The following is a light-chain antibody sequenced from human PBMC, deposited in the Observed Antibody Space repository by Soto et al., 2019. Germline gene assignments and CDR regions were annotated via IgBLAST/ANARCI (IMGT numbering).Light chain of an antibody. CDR3: QSYATGLSVLYV. CDR1: SSNIGAGYD. Sequence: QPVLTQPPSVSGAPGRRVTISCTGSSSNIGAGYDVHWYQQLPGTAPKLLIYGNNNRPSGVPDRFSGSKSGTSASLAVTGLQAEDEADYYCQSYATGLSVLYVFGTGTKVTVL. J-gene: IGLJ1*01. CDR2: GNN. V-gene: IGLV1-40*01.